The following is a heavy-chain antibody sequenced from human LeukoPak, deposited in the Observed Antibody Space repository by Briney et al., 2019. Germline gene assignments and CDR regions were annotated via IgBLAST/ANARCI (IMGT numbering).Heavy chain of an antibody. CDR1: GFTFSSNY. CDR3: ARDYGDYYFDY. CDR2: IYSGGST. D-gene: IGHD4-17*01. Sequence: GGSLRLSCAASGFTFSSNYMSWVRQAPGKGLEWVSVIYSGGSTYYADSVKGRFTISRDNSKNTMYLQMNSLRAEDTAVYYCARDYGDYYFDYWGQGTLVTVSS. V-gene: IGHV3-53*01. J-gene: IGHJ4*02.